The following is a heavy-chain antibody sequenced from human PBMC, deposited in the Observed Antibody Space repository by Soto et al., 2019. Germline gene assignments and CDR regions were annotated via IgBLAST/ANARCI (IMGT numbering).Heavy chain of an antibody. J-gene: IGHJ4*02. D-gene: IGHD3-3*01. Sequence: SVKVSCKASGGTFSSYAISWVRQAPGQGLEWMGGIIPIFGTANYAQKFQGRVTITADESTSTAYMELSSLRSEDTAVYYCARVAISTIFGVVIRYYFDYRGKGTLVTVSS. CDR2: IIPIFGTA. CDR1: GGTFSSYA. CDR3: ARVAISTIFGVVIRYYFDY. V-gene: IGHV1-69*13.